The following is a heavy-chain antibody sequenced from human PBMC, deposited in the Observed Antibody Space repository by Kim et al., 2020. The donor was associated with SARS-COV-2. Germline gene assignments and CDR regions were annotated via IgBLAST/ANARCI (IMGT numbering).Heavy chain of an antibody. J-gene: IGHJ4*02. CDR3: ARGSCSSTSCYADFDY. V-gene: IGHV4-61*01. CDR2: IYYSGST. D-gene: IGHD2-2*01. CDR1: GGSVSSGSYY. Sequence: SETLSLTCTVSGGSVSSGSYYWSWIRQPPGKGLEWIGYIYYSGSTNYNPSLKSRVTISVDTSKNQFSLKLSSVTAADTAVYYCARGSCSSTSCYADFDYWGQGTLVTVSS.